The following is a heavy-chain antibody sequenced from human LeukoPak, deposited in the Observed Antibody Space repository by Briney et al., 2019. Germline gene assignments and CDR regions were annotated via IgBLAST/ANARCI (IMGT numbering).Heavy chain of an antibody. CDR1: GYTFTSYG. J-gene: IGHJ4*02. D-gene: IGHD3-16*01. CDR2: INTYNGNT. Sequence: ASVKVSCKASGYTFTSYGISWVRQAPGQGLEWMGWINTYNGNTNYAQKVQGRVTMTTDTSTSTAYMELRSLRSDDTAVYYCARVLGGDHFDYWGQGTLVTVSS. V-gene: IGHV1-18*01. CDR3: ARVLGGDHFDY.